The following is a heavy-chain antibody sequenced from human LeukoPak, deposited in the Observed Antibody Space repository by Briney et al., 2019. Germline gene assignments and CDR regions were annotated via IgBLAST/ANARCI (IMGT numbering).Heavy chain of an antibody. J-gene: IGHJ5*02. CDR1: GFTFSSYA. CDR3: ASMYYDILTGYLP. Sequence: PGGSLRLSCAASGFTFSSYAMHWVRQAPGKGLEYVSAISSNGGSTYYANSVKGRFTISRDNPKNTLYLQMGSLRAEDMAVYYCASMYYDILTGYLPWGQGTLVTVSS. V-gene: IGHV3-64*01. D-gene: IGHD3-9*01. CDR2: ISSNGGST.